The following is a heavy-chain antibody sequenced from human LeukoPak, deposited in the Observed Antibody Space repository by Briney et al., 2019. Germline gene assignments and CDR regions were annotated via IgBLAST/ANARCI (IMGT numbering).Heavy chain of an antibody. CDR3: ARHRGYCSSTSCYPYYFDY. CDR2: IYTGGGT. J-gene: IGHJ4*02. CDR1: GFTVSNNY. V-gene: IGHV3-66*04. D-gene: IGHD2-2*01. Sequence: GGSLRLSCAASGFTVSNNYMSWVRQAPGKGLEWVSVIYTGGGTYYADSVKGRFTISRDNSKNTLYLQMNSLRAEDTAVYYCARHRGYCSSTSCYPYYFDYWGQGTLVTVSS.